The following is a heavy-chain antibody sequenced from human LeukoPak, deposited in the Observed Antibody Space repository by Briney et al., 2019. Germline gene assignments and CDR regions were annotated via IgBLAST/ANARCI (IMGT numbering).Heavy chain of an antibody. Sequence: PSETLSLTCAVYGGSFSGYYWSWIRQPPGKGLEWIGEINHSGSTNYNPSLKSRVTISVDTSKNQFSLKLSSVTAADTAVYYCARDSNGYSSSWGQGKLVTVSS. D-gene: IGHD6-13*01. CDR2: INHSGST. CDR3: ARDSNGYSSS. V-gene: IGHV4-34*01. CDR1: GGSFSGYY. J-gene: IGHJ4*02.